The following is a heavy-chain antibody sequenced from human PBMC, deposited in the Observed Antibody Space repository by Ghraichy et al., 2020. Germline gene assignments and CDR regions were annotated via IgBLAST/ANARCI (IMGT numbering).Heavy chain of an antibody. CDR1: GGSFSGYY. V-gene: IGHV4-34*01. J-gene: IGHJ6*02. Sequence: SETLSLTCAVYGGSFSGYYWSWIRQPPGKGLEWIGEINHSGSTNYTPSLKSRVTISVDTSKNQFSLKLSSVTAADTAVYYCARGSRLYYDFWSGYYAPLRPHMDVRGQGTTVTVSS. D-gene: IGHD3-3*01. CDR2: INHSGST. CDR3: ARGSRLYYDFWSGYYAPLRPHMDV.